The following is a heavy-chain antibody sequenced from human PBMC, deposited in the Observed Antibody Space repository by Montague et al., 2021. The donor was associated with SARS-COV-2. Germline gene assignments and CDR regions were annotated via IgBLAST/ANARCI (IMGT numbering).Heavy chain of an antibody. V-gene: IGHV4-59*02. CDR2: VYYSRSS. Sequence: SETLSLTCTVSGDSVSHDFWTWIRQPPGKGLEWIGYVYYSRSSSYNPSLRGRVSIAVDTPKNQFSLRLSTVTAADMAIYYCVRDPAPSGSGTFYDYWGQGTLVAVSS. CDR1: GDSVSHDF. CDR3: VRDPAPSGSGTFYDY. D-gene: IGHD1-26*01. J-gene: IGHJ4*02.